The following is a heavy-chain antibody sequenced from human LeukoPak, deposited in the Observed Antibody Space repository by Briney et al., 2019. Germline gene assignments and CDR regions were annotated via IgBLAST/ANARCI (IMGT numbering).Heavy chain of an antibody. V-gene: IGHV3-7*01. J-gene: IGHJ4*02. CDR1: GFTFSSYW. Sequence: GGSLRLSCAASGFTFSSYWMTWVRQAPGKGLEWVANIRFDSSEIHYVDSVRGRFTISRDNTRNSVFLQMNSLRAQDTAVYYCARDFGDSYGYSYFDYWGQGTLVTVSS. D-gene: IGHD5-18*01. CDR2: IRFDSSEI. CDR3: ARDFGDSYGYSYFDY.